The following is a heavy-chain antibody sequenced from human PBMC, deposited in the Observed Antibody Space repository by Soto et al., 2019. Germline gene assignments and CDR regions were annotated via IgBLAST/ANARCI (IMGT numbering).Heavy chain of an antibody. CDR1: GYTFTSYD. V-gene: IGHV1-8*01. CDR3: ARETVAWFDP. CDR2: MNPNSGNT. Sequence: QVQLVQSGAEVKKPGASVKVSCKTSGYTFTSYDINWVRQATGQGLEWMGWMNPNSGNTGFAQKFQGRVTMTRTTSISTAYMELSSLRSEETAVYYCARETVAWFDPWGQGTLVTVSS. J-gene: IGHJ5*02.